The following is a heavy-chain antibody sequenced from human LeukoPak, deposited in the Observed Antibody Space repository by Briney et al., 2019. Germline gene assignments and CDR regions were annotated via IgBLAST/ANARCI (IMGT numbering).Heavy chain of an antibody. D-gene: IGHD6-19*01. CDR3: ARKGYSSGWPLDY. CDR2: ISGSGGGT. J-gene: IGHJ4*02. Sequence: GGSLRLSCATSGFTFSSSAMSWVRQPPGKGLAWVSTISGSGGGTYYADSVKGRFTISRDNSKNTLYLQMNSLRAEDTAMYYCARKGYSSGWPLDYWGQGTLVTVSS. CDR1: GFTFSSSA. V-gene: IGHV3-23*01.